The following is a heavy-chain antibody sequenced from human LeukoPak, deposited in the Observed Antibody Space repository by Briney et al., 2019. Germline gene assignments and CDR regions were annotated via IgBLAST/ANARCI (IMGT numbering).Heavy chain of an antibody. CDR1: GFTFDDYG. CDR2: INWNGGST. V-gene: IGHV3-20*04. D-gene: IGHD2-2*03. CDR3: ARDLGYCSSTSCPIDY. J-gene: IGHJ4*02. Sequence: PGGSLRLSCAASGFTFDDYGMSWVRQAPGKGLEWISGINWNGGSTGYADSVKGRFTISRDNAKNSLYLQMNSLRAEDTALYYCARDLGYCSSTSCPIDYWGQGTLATVSS.